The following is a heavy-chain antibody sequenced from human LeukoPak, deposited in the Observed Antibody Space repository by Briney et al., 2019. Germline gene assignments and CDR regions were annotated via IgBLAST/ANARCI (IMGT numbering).Heavy chain of an antibody. CDR2: ISAYNGNT. CDR1: GYTFLNYG. D-gene: IGHD5-18*01. V-gene: IGHV1-18*01. CDR3: ARDRDVDTAISFLYYYYGMDV. J-gene: IGHJ6*02. Sequence: RASVKVSCKASGYTFLNYGISWVRQAPGQGLEWMGWISAYNGNTNYAQKLQGRVTMTTGTSTSTAYMELRSLRSDDTAVYYCARDRDVDTAISFLYYYYGMDVWGQGTTVTVSS.